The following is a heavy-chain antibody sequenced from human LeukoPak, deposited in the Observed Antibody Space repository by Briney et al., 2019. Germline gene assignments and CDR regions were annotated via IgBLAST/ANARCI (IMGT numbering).Heavy chain of an antibody. V-gene: IGHV3-9*01. J-gene: IGHJ3*02. CDR2: ISWNSGSI. CDR3: AKTKEQLWPWHAFDI. Sequence: GGSLRLSCAASGFTFSSYAMHWVRQAPGKGLEWVSGISWNSGSIGYADSVKGRFTISRDNAKNSLYLQMNSLRAEDTALYYCAKTKEQLWPWHAFDIWGQGTMVTVSS. CDR1: GFTFSSYA. D-gene: IGHD5-18*01.